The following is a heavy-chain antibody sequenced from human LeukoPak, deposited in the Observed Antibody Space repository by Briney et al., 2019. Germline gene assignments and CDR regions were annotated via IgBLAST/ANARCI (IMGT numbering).Heavy chain of an antibody. J-gene: IGHJ4*02. CDR2: IYYSGST. CDR1: GGAISRYY. CDR3: ARTTTVVTPFDY. Sequence: SETISLTCTVSGGAISRYYWSWIRQPPGKGLEWVGYIYYSGSTNYNPSLKSRVTISVDTSKNQFSLKLSSVTAADTAVYYCARTTTVVTPFDYWGQGTLVTVSS. V-gene: IGHV4-59*01. D-gene: IGHD4-17*01.